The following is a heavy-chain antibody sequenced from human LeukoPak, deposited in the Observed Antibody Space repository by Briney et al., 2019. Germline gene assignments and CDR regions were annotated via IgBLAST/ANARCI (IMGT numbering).Heavy chain of an antibody. CDR1: GSSFTSHY. J-gene: IGHJ5*02. CDR2: INLRGTST. V-gene: IGHV1-46*01. D-gene: IGHD4-23*01. Sequence: ASVKLSSSASGSSFTSHYIPWVRQAPGQGLEWMGLINLRGTSTIYAEKFQGRIIMTRDMYTTTDYMELSSLKSDDTAVYYCARDNSIHERGWWFDPWGQGTLVTVSS. CDR3: ARDNSIHERGWWFDP.